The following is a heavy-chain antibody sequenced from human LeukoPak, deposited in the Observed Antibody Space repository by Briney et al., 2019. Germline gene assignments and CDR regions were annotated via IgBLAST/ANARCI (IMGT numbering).Heavy chain of an antibody. CDR2: INTYNGNT. V-gene: IGHV1-18*01. J-gene: IGHJ3*02. D-gene: IGHD5-24*01. CDR3: ARVRDGYNDAYDI. Sequence: GASVKVSCKASGYTFTSYGISWVRQAPGQGLEWMGWINTYNGNTKYAQKLQGRVTMTTDTSTSTAYMELRSLRSDDTAVYYCARVRDGYNDAYDIWGQGTMVTVSS. CDR1: GYTFTSYG.